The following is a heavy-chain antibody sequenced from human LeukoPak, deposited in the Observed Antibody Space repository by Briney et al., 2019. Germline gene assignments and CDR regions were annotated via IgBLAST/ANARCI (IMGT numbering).Heavy chain of an antibody. CDR2: IYYSGST. V-gene: IGHV4-31*03. D-gene: IGHD2-15*01. J-gene: IGHJ4*02. CDR3: ARVLGSRLAAYNFDY. Sequence: PSQTLSLTCTVSGGSISSGGYYWSWIRQHPGKGLEWIGYIYYSGSTNYNPSLKSRVTISVDTSKNQFSLKLSSVTAADTAVYYCARVLGSRLAAYNFDYWGQGTLVTVSS. CDR1: GGSISSGGYY.